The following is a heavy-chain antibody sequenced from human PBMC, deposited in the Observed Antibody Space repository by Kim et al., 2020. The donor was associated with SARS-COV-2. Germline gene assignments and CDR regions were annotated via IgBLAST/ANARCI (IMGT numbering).Heavy chain of an antibody. J-gene: IGHJ4*02. Sequence: YNPSLMSRVTISVDTSRNQFSLKLSSVTAADTAVYYCARRGSGRLNYFDYWGQGTLVTVSS. D-gene: IGHD3-10*01. CDR3: ARRGSGRLNYFDY. V-gene: IGHV4-39*01.